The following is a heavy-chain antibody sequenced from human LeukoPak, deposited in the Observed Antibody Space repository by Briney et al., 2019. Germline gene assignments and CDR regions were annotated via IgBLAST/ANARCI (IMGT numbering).Heavy chain of an antibody. J-gene: IGHJ6*03. D-gene: IGHD3-10*01. CDR2: INHSGST. Sequence: SETLSLTCAVYGGSFSGYYWSWIRQPPGKGLEWIGEINHSGSTNYNPSLKSRVTISVDTSKNQFSLKLSSVTAADTAVYYCARGRYYYSSGSYYNGVRYYYYMDVWGKGTTVTVSS. V-gene: IGHV4-34*01. CDR1: GGSFSGYY. CDR3: ARGRYYYSSGSYYNGVRYYYYMDV.